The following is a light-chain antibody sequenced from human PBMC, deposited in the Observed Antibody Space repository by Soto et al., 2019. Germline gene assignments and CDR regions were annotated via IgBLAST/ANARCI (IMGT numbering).Light chain of an antibody. Sequence: EIVLTQSPATLSLSPGERATLSCRASQSVSSFLAWYQHKPGQAPRLLIYDASIRATGIPARFGGSGSGTDFPLTIRSLEPEDFAVYYCQQRSKWPLITFGGGTKVEI. CDR3: QQRSKWPLIT. CDR1: QSVSSF. CDR2: DAS. V-gene: IGKV3-11*01. J-gene: IGKJ4*01.